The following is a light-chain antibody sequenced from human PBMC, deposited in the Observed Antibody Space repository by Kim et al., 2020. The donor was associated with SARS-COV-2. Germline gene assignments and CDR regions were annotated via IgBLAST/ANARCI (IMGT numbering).Light chain of an antibody. V-gene: IGKV3-15*01. J-gene: IGKJ4*01. CDR1: QSISSN. CDR2: GAS. Sequence: EIVMTQSPATLSVSPGERATLSCRASQSISSNLAWYMQKPGQAPRLLIYGASTRATGIPARFSAFGSGTEFTLTISSLQSEDIAVYYCQQYNDWAPTFTFGGGTKVDIK. CDR3: QQYNDWAPTFT.